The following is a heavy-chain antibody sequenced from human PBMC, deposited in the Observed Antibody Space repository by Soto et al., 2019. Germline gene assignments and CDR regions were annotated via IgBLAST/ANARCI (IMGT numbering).Heavy chain of an antibody. V-gene: IGHV4-39*01. CDR2: IYYSGST. CDR3: ARLSDYYYYYGMDV. CDR1: GGSICCSSYY. Sequence: SETLSLTCTIPGGSICCSSYYWGWFRQPPGKGLEWIGSIYYSGSTYYNPSLKSRVTISVDTSKNQFSLKLSSVTAADTAVYYCARLSDYYYYYGMDVWGQGTTVT. J-gene: IGHJ6*02.